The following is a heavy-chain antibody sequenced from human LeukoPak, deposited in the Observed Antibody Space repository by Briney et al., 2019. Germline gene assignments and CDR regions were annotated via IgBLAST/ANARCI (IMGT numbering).Heavy chain of an antibody. V-gene: IGHV3-23*01. J-gene: IGHJ4*02. D-gene: IGHD2-2*01. Sequence: GGSLRLSYAASGFTFDDYGMSWVRQAPGKGLEWVSAISGSGGSTYYADSVKGRFTISRDNSKNTLYLQMNSLRAEDTAVYYCAKLEGYCSSTSCPWGFDYWGQGTLVTVSS. CDR3: AKLEGYCSSTSCPWGFDY. CDR1: GFTFDDYG. CDR2: ISGSGGST.